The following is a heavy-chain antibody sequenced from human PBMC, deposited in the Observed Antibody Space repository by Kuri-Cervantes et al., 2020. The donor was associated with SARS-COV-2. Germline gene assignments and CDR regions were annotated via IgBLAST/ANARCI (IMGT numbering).Heavy chain of an antibody. CDR2: ISWDGGST. D-gene: IGHD4-11*01. V-gene: IGHV3-43*01. CDR1: GFTFDDYT. CDR3: AKDTDYTHDY. J-gene: IGHJ4*02. Sequence: GESLKISCAASGFTFDDYTMHWVRQAPGKGLEWVSLISWDGGSTYYADSVKGRFTISRDNSKNSLYLQMNSLRTEDTALYYCAKDTDYTHDYWGQGTLVTVSS.